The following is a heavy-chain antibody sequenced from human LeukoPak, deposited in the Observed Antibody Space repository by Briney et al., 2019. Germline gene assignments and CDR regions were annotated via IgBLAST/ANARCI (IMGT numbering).Heavy chain of an antibody. D-gene: IGHD2-2*01. CDR2: IYYSGST. V-gene: IGHV4-59*01. CDR1: GGSISSYY. Sequence: SETLSLTCTVSGGSISSYYWNWIRQPPGKGLEWTGYIYYSGSTNYNPSLKSRVTISVDTSKNQFSLKLSSVTAADTAVYYCARGGGYCSSTSCSEYYFDYWGQGTLVTVSS. J-gene: IGHJ4*02. CDR3: ARGGGYCSSTSCSEYYFDY.